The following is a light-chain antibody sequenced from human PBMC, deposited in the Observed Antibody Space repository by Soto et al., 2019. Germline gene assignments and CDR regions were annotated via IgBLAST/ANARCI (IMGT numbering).Light chain of an antibody. CDR3: QQRSNWPWT. CDR2: DAS. V-gene: IGKV3-11*01. CDR1: QSVSSY. J-gene: IGKJ1*01. Sequence: EIVLTQSPATLSLSPGERATLSCRASQSVSSYLAWYQQKPGQAPRLLIYDASNRATGSPARFSGSGSGTDFTLTISSLEPEDVAVYYCQQRSNWPWTFGQGTKVEIK.